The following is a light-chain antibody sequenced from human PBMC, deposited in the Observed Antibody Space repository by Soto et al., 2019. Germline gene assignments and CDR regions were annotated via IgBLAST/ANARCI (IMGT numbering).Light chain of an antibody. CDR3: QSFDSGLSGWV. CDR2: RNN. V-gene: IGLV1-47*01. CDR1: SSNIGSNY. J-gene: IGLJ3*02. Sequence: QSVLTQPPSASGTPGQRVTISCSGSSSNIGSNYVYWYHQLPGTAPKLVIYRNNQRPSGVPDRISGSKSGTSASLAISGLRSEDEADYYCQSFDSGLSGWVFGGGTKVTVL.